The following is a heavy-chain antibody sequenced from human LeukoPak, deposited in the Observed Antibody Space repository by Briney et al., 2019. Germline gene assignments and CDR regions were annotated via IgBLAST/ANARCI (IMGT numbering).Heavy chain of an antibody. CDR3: ARRSGYYDSSGYYFFDY. V-gene: IGHV5-51*01. Sequence: GESLKISCKGSGFSFTSYWIGWVRQMPGKGLEWRGIIYPGDSDTRYSPSFQGQVTISADKSISTAYLQWSSLKASDTAMYYCARRSGYYDSSGYYFFDYWGQGTLVTVSS. J-gene: IGHJ4*02. CDR1: GFSFTSYW. D-gene: IGHD3-22*01. CDR2: IYPGDSDT.